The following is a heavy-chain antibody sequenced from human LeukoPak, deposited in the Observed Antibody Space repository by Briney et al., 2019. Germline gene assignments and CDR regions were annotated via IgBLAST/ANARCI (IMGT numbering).Heavy chain of an antibody. Sequence: PGGSLRLSCAASGFTVSSNYMSWVRQAPGKGLEWVPVIYSGGSTYYADSVKGRFTISRDNSKNTLYLQMNSLRAEDTAVYYCARSHYYGSGSYSFYMDVWGKGTTVTVSS. CDR2: IYSGGST. V-gene: IGHV3-53*01. D-gene: IGHD3-10*01. CDR1: GFTVSSNY. J-gene: IGHJ6*03. CDR3: ARSHYYGSGSYSFYMDV.